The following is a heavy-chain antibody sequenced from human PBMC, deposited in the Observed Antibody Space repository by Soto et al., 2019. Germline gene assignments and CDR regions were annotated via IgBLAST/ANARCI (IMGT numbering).Heavy chain of an antibody. CDR2: VYYSGSS. CDR1: GDSMSGGASF. J-gene: IGHJ5*02. D-gene: IGHD2-2*01. V-gene: IGHV4-31*02. Sequence: SETLSLTCTVSGDSMSGGASFWSWIRQPPGKRLEWIANVYYSGSSYYNPSLKSRLTISVDTTKNQFSLQLKSMTAADTAVYYCAQLSCTSSTCYFPGWFDPWGQGTLATVSS. CDR3: AQLSCTSSTCYFPGWFDP.